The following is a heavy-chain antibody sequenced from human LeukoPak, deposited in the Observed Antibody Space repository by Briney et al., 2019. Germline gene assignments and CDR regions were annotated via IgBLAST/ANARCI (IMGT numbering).Heavy chain of an antibody. CDR2: MNPNSGNT. CDR1: GYTFTSYD. J-gene: IGHJ4*02. D-gene: IGHD5/OR15-5a*01. CDR3: AISQPSTGLFEKGLAFDY. V-gene: IGHV1-8*01. Sequence: ASVKVSCKASGYTFTSYDINWVRQATGQGLEWMGWMNPNSGNTGYAQKFQGRVTMTRNTSISTAYMELSSLRSEDTAVYYCAISQPSTGLFEKGLAFDYWGQGTLVTVSS.